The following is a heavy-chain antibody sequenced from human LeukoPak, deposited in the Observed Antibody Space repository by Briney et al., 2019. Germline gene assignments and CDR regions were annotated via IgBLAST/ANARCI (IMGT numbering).Heavy chain of an antibody. J-gene: IGHJ4*02. V-gene: IGHV4-59*08. CDR3: AGHHPRNTVDF. CDR2: ISDIGSI. CDR1: GGSISSYY. D-gene: IGHD2-8*02. Sequence: PSETLSLTCTVSGGSISSYYWSWLRQPPGKGLEWIAYISDIGSINYNPSLKSRVTISLDTSKNQFSLKLISVTAADTAVYYCAGHHPRNTVDFWGQGTLVTVSS.